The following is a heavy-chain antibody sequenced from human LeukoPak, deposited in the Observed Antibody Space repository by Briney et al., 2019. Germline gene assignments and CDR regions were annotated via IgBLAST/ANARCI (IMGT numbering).Heavy chain of an antibody. CDR1: GFTFSSYV. D-gene: IGHD5-12*01. V-gene: IGHV3-23*01. Sequence: GGSLRLSRAASGFTFSSYVMSWVRQAPGQGLEWVSTITGSGGNTYYADSVKGRFTISRDNSKNTLYLQMNSLRAEDTAVYYCAKSRVGYDYWGQGTLVTVSS. CDR2: ITGSGGNT. J-gene: IGHJ4*02. CDR3: AKSRVGYDY.